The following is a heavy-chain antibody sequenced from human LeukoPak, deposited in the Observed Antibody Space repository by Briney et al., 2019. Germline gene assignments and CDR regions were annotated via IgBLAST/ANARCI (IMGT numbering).Heavy chain of an antibody. J-gene: IGHJ3*02. CDR1: GYTFTGYY. D-gene: IGHD6-6*01. V-gene: IGHV1-2*02. CDR3: ARDRFLGSSSWVLRWPWPPGRNDAFDI. CDR2: INPNSGGT. Sequence: ASVKVSCKASGYTFTGYYMHWVRQAPGQGLEWMGWINPNSGGTNYAQKFQGRVTMTRDTSISTAYMELSRLRSDDTAVYYCARDRFLGSSSWVLRWPWPPGRNDAFDIWGQGTMVTVSS.